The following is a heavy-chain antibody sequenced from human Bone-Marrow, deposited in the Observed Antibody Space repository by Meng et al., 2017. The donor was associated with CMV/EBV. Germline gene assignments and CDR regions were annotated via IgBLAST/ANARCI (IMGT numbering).Heavy chain of an antibody. CDR3: ARGDCSSTSCYPYYGMDV. CDR1: GGSISSSNYY. D-gene: IGHD2-2*01. V-gene: IGHV4-39*07. J-gene: IGHJ6*02. CDR2: IYYSGST. Sequence: SETLSLTCTVSGGSISSSNYYWGWIRQPPGKGLEWIGSIYYSGSTYYNPSLKSRVTISVDTSKNQFSLKLSSVTAADTAVYYCARGDCSSTSCYPYYGMDVWGQGTTVTVSS.